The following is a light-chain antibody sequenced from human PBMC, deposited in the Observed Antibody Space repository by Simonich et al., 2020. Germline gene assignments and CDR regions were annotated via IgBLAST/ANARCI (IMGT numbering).Light chain of an antibody. CDR2: STN. J-gene: IGLJ3*02. CDR1: SGSVSTSYY. CDR3: VLYMGSGIWV. Sequence: QTVVTQEPSSSVSPGGTVTLPCGLSSGSVSTSYYPSWYQQTPGQAPRTLLSSTNTRSSGVHERCSCSILGNKAALTITGAQADDESDYYCVLYMGSGIWVFGGGTKLTVL. V-gene: IGLV8-61*01.